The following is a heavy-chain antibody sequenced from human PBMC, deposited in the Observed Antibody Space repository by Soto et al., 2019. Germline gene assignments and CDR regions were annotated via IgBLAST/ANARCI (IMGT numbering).Heavy chain of an antibody. Sequence: PSETLSLTCAVFGGSISNSNWWTWVRQPPGKGLDWIGEIFHSGSTNYNPSLMGRVTISVDKANNQFSLKLSSVTAADTAVYYCAHRPIVGAAIWGQGTPVTVSS. CDR3: AHRPIVGAAI. J-gene: IGHJ4*02. V-gene: IGHV4-4*02. CDR1: GGSISNSNW. CDR2: IFHSGST. D-gene: IGHD1-26*01.